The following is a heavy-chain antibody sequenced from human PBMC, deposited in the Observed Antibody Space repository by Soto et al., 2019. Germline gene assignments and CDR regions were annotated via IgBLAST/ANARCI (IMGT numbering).Heavy chain of an antibody. CDR1: GFSISSYW. J-gene: IGHJ6*02. CDR2: IFPGDPGG. D-gene: IGHD2-21*01. CDR3: ARSIVSGLMFPPGLDV. V-gene: IGHV5-51*01. Sequence: PGESLKISCKGSGFSISSYWLGCVRQMPGTGLEWRGIIFPGDPGGRYNPSFQGQVTISADTSITTAYLQWTSLKASDTAMYYCARSIVSGLMFPPGLDVWGQGTTVTVS.